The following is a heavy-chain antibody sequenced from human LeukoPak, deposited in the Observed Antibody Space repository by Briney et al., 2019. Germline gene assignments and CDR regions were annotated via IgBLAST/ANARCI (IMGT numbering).Heavy chain of an antibody. J-gene: IGHJ6*03. CDR2: IYTSGST. CDR3: ARTTEAHSWRTRYYDYYMDV. V-gene: IGHV4-4*07. CDR1: GVSISSYY. Sequence: SETLSLTCTVSGVSISSYYWTWIRQSAGKGLEWIGRIYTSGSTYYNPSLKSRVTISVDTPKNQFSLKLSSVTAADTAVYYCARTTEAHSWRTRYYDYYMDVWGKGTTVTVSS. D-gene: IGHD6-13*01.